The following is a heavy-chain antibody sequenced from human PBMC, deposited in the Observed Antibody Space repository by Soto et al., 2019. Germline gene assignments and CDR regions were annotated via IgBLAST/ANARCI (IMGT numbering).Heavy chain of an antibody. CDR3: ANHYDSSGYYYRSLDY. V-gene: IGHV1-69*12. Sequence: QVQLVQSGAEVKKPGSSVKFSCKASVGTFISYAISWVRQAPGQGLEWMGGIIPIFGTADYAQKFQGRVTITADESTSTAYMELSSLRAEDTAVYYCANHYDSSGYYYRSLDYWGQGTLVTVSS. CDR2: IIPIFGTA. CDR1: VGTFISYA. J-gene: IGHJ4*02. D-gene: IGHD3-22*01.